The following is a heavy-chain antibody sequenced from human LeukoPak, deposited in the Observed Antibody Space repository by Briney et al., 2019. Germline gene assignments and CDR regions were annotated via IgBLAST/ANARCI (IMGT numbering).Heavy chain of an antibody. D-gene: IGHD5-18*01. CDR1: GYSISSGYY. Sequence: SETLSLTCAVSGYSISSGYYWGWIRQRPGKGLEWIGSIYHSGSTYYNPSLKSRVTISVDTSKNQFSLKLSSVTAADTAVYYCARDPDTAMVKFDYWGQGTLVTVSS. CDR3: ARDPDTAMVKFDY. V-gene: IGHV4-38-2*02. CDR2: IYHSGST. J-gene: IGHJ4*02.